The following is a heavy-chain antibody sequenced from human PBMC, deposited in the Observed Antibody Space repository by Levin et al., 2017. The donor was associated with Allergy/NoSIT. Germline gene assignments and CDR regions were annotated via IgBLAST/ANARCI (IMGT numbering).Heavy chain of an antibody. D-gene: IGHD3-3*01. Sequence: KASETLSLTCTVSGGSVSSYYWSWIRQPPGKGLEWIGYIYYSGSANYNPSLKSRVTISVDTSKNQFSLKLTSVTAADTAVYYCARGAYYDSLFFDYWGQGTLVTVSS. CDR2: IYYSGSA. J-gene: IGHJ4*02. CDR1: GGSVSSYY. V-gene: IGHV4-59*02. CDR3: ARGAYYDSLFFDY.